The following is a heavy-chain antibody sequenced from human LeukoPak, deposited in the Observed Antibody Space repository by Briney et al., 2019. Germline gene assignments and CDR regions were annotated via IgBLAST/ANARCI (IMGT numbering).Heavy chain of an antibody. D-gene: IGHD2-2*01. J-gene: IGHJ4*02. Sequence: GGSLRLSCAASGFTFNNHWMCWVRQAPGKGLEWVANIKQDGSEKFYVDSVKGRFTISRDNAKNSLYLQMNSLRAEDTAVYYCARDELWTVVEPALDYWGQGTLATVSS. CDR1: GFTFNNHW. CDR2: IKQDGSEK. V-gene: IGHV3-7*01. CDR3: ARDELWTVVEPALDY.